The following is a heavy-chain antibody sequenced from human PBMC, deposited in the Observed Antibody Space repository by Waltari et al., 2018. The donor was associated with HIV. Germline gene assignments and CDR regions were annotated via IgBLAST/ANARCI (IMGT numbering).Heavy chain of an antibody. Sequence: EVQLMESGGGLVQSGGSLGLSGAPSGLTSPTIWWSWVRQTPGKGVEWVAYIKDDGMEKYYMGSGKGRFTISRDNAKNSMFLQMNSLRAEDTAVYYCARIGTFPHNYAIDFWGQGTTVTVSS. CDR2: IKDDGMEK. V-gene: IGHV3-7*01. CDR1: GLTSPTIW. CDR3: ARIGTFPHNYAIDF. D-gene: IGHD1-26*01. J-gene: IGHJ6*02.